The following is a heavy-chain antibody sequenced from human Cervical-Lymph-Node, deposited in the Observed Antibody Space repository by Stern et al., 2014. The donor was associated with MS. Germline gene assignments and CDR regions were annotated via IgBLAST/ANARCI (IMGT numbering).Heavy chain of an antibody. CDR2: IIPIFGTA. V-gene: IGHV1-69*01. CDR1: GGTFSTYA. Sequence: VQLVESGAEVKKPGSSVKVSCKASGGTFSTYAISWVRQAPGQGLEWMGGIIPIFGTANYAQKFQGRVTITADDSTSTAYMELSSLRSEDTAVYYCARGWEGGMTPGTTWIYGGQGTLVTVSS. D-gene: IGHD2/OR15-2a*01. CDR3: ARGWEGGMTPGTTWIY. J-gene: IGHJ4*02.